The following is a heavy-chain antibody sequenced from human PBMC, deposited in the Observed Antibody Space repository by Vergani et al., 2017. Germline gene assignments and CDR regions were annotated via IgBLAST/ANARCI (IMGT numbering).Heavy chain of an antibody. J-gene: IGHJ4*02. V-gene: IGHV3-21*01. CDR1: GFTFSSYS. Sequence: EVQLVESGGGLVKPGGSLRLSCAASGFTFSSYSMNWVRQAPGKGLEWVSSISSSSSYIYYADSVKGRFTISRDNAKNSLYLQMNSLRAEDTAVYYCASSITIFGVEEYYFDYWGQGTLVTVSS. CDR2: ISSSSSYI. CDR3: ASSITIFGVEEYYFDY. D-gene: IGHD3-3*01.